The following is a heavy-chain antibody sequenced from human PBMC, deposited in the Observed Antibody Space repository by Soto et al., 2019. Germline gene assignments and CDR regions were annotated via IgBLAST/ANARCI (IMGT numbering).Heavy chain of an antibody. D-gene: IGHD4-17*01. Sequence: EVQLVESGGGLIQPGGSLRLSCAASGFTVYSNYMSWVRQAPGKGLEWVSVIYSGGSTYYADSVKGRFTISRDNSKTTLYLQMNTLRAADTAVYYCASDYAHYVSGYFDYWGPGTLVTVS. V-gene: IGHV3-53*01. CDR3: ASDYAHYVSGYFDY. CDR2: IYSGGST. CDR1: GFTVYSNY. J-gene: IGHJ4*02.